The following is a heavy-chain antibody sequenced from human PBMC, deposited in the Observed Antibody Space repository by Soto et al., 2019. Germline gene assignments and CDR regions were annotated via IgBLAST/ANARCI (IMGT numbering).Heavy chain of an antibody. J-gene: IGHJ4*02. D-gene: IGHD1-26*01. CDR2: INHSGST. CDR3: ARNPSGSSTR. Sequence: SESLSLTCAVYGGSFSGYYWSWIRQPPGKGLEWIGEINHSGSTNYNPSLKSRVTISVDTSNNQFSLKLSSVTAADTAVYYCARNPSGSSTRWGQGTLVTVSS. CDR1: GGSFSGYY. V-gene: IGHV4-34*01.